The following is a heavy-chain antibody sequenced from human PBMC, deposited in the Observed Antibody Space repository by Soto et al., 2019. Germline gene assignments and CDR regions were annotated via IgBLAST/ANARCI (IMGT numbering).Heavy chain of an antibody. CDR3: ARSSQDYYDFWSGYPTPLDY. CDR1: GYTFTGYY. CDR2: INPNSGGT. D-gene: IGHD3-3*01. Sequence: ASVKVSCKASGYTFTGYYMHWVRQAPGQGLEWMGWINPNSGGTNYAQKFQGWVTMTRDTSISTAYMELSRLRSDDTAVYYCARSSQDYYDFWSGYPTPLDYWGQGTLVTVS. J-gene: IGHJ4*02. V-gene: IGHV1-2*04.